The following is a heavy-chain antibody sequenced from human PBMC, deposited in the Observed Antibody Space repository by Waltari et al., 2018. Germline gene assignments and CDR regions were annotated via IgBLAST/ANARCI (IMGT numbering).Heavy chain of an antibody. V-gene: IGHV1-2*02. CDR2: LDPKTGDR. J-gene: IGHJ4*02. CDR3: VRDVNDDPRGDY. Sequence: QVQLVQSGTEATKTGASGQLSCQAFGYTFTADSLHWVRQAPGQGLDGMGWLDPKTGDRNSAPRFQGRVTMTRDTSINTAYLKVTSLKSDDTAVYYCVRDVNDDPRGDYWGQGTLVTVSS. CDR1: GYTFTADS. D-gene: IGHD1-1*01.